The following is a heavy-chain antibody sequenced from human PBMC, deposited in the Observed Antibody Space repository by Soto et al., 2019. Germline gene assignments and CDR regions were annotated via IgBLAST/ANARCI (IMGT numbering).Heavy chain of an antibody. CDR2: IDGSSSYT. J-gene: IGHJ2*01. CDR1: GFTFSDYY. CDR3: ASRSPSFDL. V-gene: IGHV3-11*06. Sequence: QVQLVESGGGLVKPGGSLRLSCAASGFTFSDYYMSWIRQAPGRGLEWISYIDGSSSYTNYADSVRGRFTISRDNAKNSLYLQINSLTTEDTAVYYCASRSPSFDLWGRGTLVSVSS.